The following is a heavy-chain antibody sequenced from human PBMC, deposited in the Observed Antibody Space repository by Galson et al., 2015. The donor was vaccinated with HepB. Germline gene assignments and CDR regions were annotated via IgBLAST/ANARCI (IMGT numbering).Heavy chain of an antibody. V-gene: IGHV3-74*03. CDR3: ARAQEITMVRGVIITHDHDAFDI. Sequence: SLRLSCAASGFTFSSYWMHWVRQAPGKGLVWVSRIDYDGSSTMYAESVKGRFTISRDNAKDTLYLQMNSLRAEDTAVYYCARAQEITMVRGVIITHDHDAFDIWGQGTMVTVSS. CDR2: IDYDGSST. D-gene: IGHD3-10*01. J-gene: IGHJ3*02. CDR1: GFTFSSYW.